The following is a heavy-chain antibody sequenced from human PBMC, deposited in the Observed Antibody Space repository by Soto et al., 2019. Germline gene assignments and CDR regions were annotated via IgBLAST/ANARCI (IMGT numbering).Heavy chain of an antibody. CDR2: ISGSGGST. CDR1: GFTFSTYA. D-gene: IGHD2-2*02. Sequence: WGSLRLSCAASGFTFSTYAISWSRQSPFKWREWVSAISGSGGSTYYADPVKGRFTISRDNSKNTLYLQMNSLRAEDTAVHYCARGLGYCSSTSCYIWFDYWGQGTLVTVSS. J-gene: IGHJ4*02. V-gene: IGHV3-23*01. CDR3: ARGLGYCSSTSCYIWFDY.